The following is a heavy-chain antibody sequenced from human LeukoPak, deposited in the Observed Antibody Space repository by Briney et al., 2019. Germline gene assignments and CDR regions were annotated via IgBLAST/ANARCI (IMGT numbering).Heavy chain of an antibody. D-gene: IGHD1-26*01. CDR3: ARSESGSYEYFDY. J-gene: IGHJ4*02. V-gene: IGHV5-51*01. CDR2: IYPGDSDT. CDR1: GYSFTSYW. Sequence: PGESLKISCKGSGYSFTSYWIGWVRQMPGKGLEGIGIIYPGDSDTRYSPSFQGQVTISADKSISTAYLQWGGLKASDTAMYYCARSESGSYEYFDYWGQGTLVTVSS.